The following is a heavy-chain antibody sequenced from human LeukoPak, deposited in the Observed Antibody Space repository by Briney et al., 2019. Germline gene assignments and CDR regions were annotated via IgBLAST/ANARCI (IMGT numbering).Heavy chain of an antibody. CDR1: GYIFTSYF. CDR3: ATSRQIAVAGLDY. Sequence: ASVKVSCKASGYIFTSYFMHWVRQAPGQGLEWMGIINPSGGNTNYAQKFQGRVTMTRDTSTSTVYMELSSLRSEDTAVYYCATSRQIAVAGLDYWGQGTLVTVSS. CDR2: INPSGGNT. D-gene: IGHD6-19*01. V-gene: IGHV1-46*01. J-gene: IGHJ4*02.